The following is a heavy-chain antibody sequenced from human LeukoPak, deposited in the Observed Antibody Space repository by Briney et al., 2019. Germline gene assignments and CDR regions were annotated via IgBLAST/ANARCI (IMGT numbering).Heavy chain of an antibody. CDR1: GFTFSSYS. CDR2: ISSSSSTI. V-gene: IGHV3-48*02. J-gene: IGHJ4*02. D-gene: IGHD3-10*01. Sequence: PGGSLRLSCAASGFTFSSYSMNWVRQAPGKGLEWVSYISSSSSTIYYADSVKGRFTISRDNAKNSLYLQMNSLRDEDTAVYYCARDPSTMVRGVIAISDYWGQGTLVTVSS. CDR3: ARDPSTMVRGVIAISDY.